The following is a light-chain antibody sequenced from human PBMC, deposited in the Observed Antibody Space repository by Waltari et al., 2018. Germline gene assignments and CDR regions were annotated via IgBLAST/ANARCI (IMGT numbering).Light chain of an antibody. CDR1: ETVDIY. J-gene: IGKJ5*01. CDR2: DAS. Sequence: EVVLTQSPATLSLSPGERATLSCRASETVDIYVAWYQHKPGQAPRLLIYDASYRAADIPARFSGSGAGTDFTLTINSLEPEDSAIYYCQQRRKWPPITFGQGTRLDIK. V-gene: IGKV3-11*01. CDR3: QQRRKWPPIT.